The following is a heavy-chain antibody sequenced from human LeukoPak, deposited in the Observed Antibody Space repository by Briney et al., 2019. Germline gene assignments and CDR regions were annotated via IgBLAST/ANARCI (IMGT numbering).Heavy chain of an antibody. CDR2: INPNSGGT. CDR3: ARALMVYAIGIDP. D-gene: IGHD2-8*01. Sequence: GASVKVSCKASGYTFTGYYMHWVRQAPGQGLEWMGWINPNSGGTNYAQKFQGRVTMTRDTSISTAYMELSRLRSDDTAVYYCARALMVYAIGIDPWGQGTLVTVSS. V-gene: IGHV1-2*02. J-gene: IGHJ5*02. CDR1: GYTFTGYY.